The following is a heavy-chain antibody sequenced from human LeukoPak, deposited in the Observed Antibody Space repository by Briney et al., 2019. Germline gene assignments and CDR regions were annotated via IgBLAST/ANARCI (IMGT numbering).Heavy chain of an antibody. CDR2: IRYDGSNK. Sequence: AGGSLRLSCAASGFTFSTYDMHWVRQAPGKGLEWVAFIRYDGSNKYYVDSVKGRFTISRDNSKNTLSLQMNSLRAEDTAVCYCATSSDGSTWYPFDYWGQGTLVTVSS. CDR3: ATSSDGSTWYPFDY. CDR1: GFTFSTYD. J-gene: IGHJ4*02. D-gene: IGHD6-13*01. V-gene: IGHV3-30*02.